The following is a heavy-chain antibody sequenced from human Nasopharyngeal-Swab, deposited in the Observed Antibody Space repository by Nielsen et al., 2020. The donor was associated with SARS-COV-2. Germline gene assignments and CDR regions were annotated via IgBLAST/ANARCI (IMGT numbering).Heavy chain of an antibody. CDR2: ITAKGPSR. V-gene: IGHV3-23*01. CDR1: GFTFSNYA. J-gene: IGHJ4*02. Sequence: GGSLRPSCAASGFTFSNYARSWVRQAAGKGLEWAPSITAKGPSRHYAASVKGRFTISRDNSKNTVYLQMNSLRAEDTAIYYCADPPNVDYWGQGTLVTVSS. CDR3: ADPPNVDY.